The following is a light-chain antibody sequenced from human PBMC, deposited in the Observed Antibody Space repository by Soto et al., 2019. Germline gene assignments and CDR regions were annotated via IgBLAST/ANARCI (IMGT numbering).Light chain of an antibody. CDR2: DVS. J-gene: IGLJ1*01. Sequence: NSSDVGGYNYVSWYQHHPGKAPKLMIYDVSNRPSGVSNRFSGSKSGNTASLTTSGLQPEDEADYYCCSYTTSNTRQIVFGTGTKVTVL. CDR3: CSYTTSNTRQIV. CDR1: SSDVGGYNY. V-gene: IGLV2-14*03.